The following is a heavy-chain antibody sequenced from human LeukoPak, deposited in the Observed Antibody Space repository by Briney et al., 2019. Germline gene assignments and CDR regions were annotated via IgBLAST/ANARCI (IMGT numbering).Heavy chain of an antibody. CDR1: GYSFTNNW. J-gene: IGHJ3*02. CDR2: MFPGDSDT. CDR3: ARLSDYDFRAYDI. D-gene: IGHD5-12*01. Sequence: GESLKISCEGSGYSFTNNWIAWVRQMPGKGLEWMGIMFPGDSDTRYTPSFQGQVTISADNSISTAYLQWSSLKASDTAMYYCARLSDYDFRAYDIWGQGTMVTVSS. V-gene: IGHV5-51*01.